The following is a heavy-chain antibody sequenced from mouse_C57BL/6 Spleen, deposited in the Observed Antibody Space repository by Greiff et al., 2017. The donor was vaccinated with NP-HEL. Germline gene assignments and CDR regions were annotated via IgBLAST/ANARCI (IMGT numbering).Heavy chain of an antibody. V-gene: IGHV1-81*01. J-gene: IGHJ4*01. CDR1: GYTFTSYG. CDR3: AREGSLRPYAMDY. D-gene: IGHD1-1*01. Sequence: QVQLKESGAELARPGASVKLSCKASGYTFTSYGISWVKQRTGQGLEWIGEIYPRSGNTYYNEKFKGKATLTADKSSSTAYMELRSLTSEDSAVYFCAREGSLRPYAMDYWGQGTSVTVSS. CDR2: IYPRSGNT.